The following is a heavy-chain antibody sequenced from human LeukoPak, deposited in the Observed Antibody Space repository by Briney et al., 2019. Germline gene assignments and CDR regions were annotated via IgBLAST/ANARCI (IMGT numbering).Heavy chain of an antibody. J-gene: IGHJ5*02. Sequence: LRASVKVSCKASGYTFTGYYMHWVRQAPGQGLEWMGWINPNSGGTNYAQKFQGRVTMTRDTSISTAYMELSRLRSDDTAVYYCARDRQLHYYDSSGYALPFDPWGQGTLVTVSS. V-gene: IGHV1-2*02. D-gene: IGHD3-22*01. CDR2: INPNSGGT. CDR1: GYTFTGYY. CDR3: ARDRQLHYYDSSGYALPFDP.